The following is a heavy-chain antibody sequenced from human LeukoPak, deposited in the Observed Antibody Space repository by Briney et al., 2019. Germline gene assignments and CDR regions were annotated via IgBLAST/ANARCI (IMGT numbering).Heavy chain of an antibody. J-gene: IGHJ4*02. D-gene: IGHD2-2*02. CDR3: ARGRGVYCSSISCYTLDY. V-gene: IGHV4-34*01. Sequence: PSETLSLTCAVYGGSFSGYYWSWIRQPPGKGLEWIGEINHSGSTNYNPSLKSRVTISVDTSKNQFSLKLSSVTAADTAVYYCARGRGVYCSSISCYTLDYWGQGTLVTVSS. CDR1: GGSFSGYY. CDR2: INHSGST.